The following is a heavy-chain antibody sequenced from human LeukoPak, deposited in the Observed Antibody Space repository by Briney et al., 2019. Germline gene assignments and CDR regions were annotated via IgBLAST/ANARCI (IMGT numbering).Heavy chain of an antibody. V-gene: IGHV3-33*01. D-gene: IGHD3-22*01. Sequence: GGSLRLSCAASGFTFSSLGMHWVRQAPGKGLEWVAVIWYDGSNKYYADSVKGRFTISRDNSKNTLYLQMNSLRAEDTAVYYCARDQYSSYLYYFDYWGQGTLVTVSS. CDR2: IWYDGSNK. J-gene: IGHJ4*02. CDR3: ARDQYSSYLYYFDY. CDR1: GFTFSSLG.